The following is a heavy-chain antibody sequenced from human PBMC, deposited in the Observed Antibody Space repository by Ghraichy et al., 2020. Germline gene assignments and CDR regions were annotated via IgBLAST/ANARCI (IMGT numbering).Heavy chain of an antibody. J-gene: IGHJ5*02. CDR2: INPSGGST. D-gene: IGHD1-26*01. CDR3: ARSIRKVGKDNWFDP. Sequence: ASVKVSCKASGYTLTAYYMPWVRQAPEQGLEWRGIINPSGGSTSYAQKFQGRVTMTRDTSTSTVYMELSSLRSEDTAVYYCARSIRKVGKDNWFDPWGQGTLVTFSS. CDR1: GYTLTAYY. V-gene: IGHV1-46*01.